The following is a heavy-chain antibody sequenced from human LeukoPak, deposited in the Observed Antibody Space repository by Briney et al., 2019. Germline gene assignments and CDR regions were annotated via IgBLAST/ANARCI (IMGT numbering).Heavy chain of an antibody. D-gene: IGHD5-12*01. CDR2: INHSGST. CDR3: ARSAWRRYFDL. J-gene: IGHJ2*01. CDR1: GGSFSGYY. V-gene: IGHV4-34*01. Sequence: PSETLSLTCAVYGGSFSGYYWSWIRQPPGKGLEWIGGINHSGSTNYNPSLKSRVTISVDTSKNQFSLKLSSVTAADTAVYYCARSAWRRYFDLWGRGTLVTVSS.